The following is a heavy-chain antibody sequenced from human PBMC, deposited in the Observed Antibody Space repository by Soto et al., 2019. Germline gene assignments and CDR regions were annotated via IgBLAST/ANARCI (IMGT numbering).Heavy chain of an antibody. CDR2: ISSSSSTI. CDR1: GFTFSSYS. D-gene: IGHD3-22*01. CDR3: ARAGENYYDSSGFDY. V-gene: IGHV3-48*02. J-gene: IGHJ4*02. Sequence: PGGSLRLSCAASGFTFSSYSMNWVRQAPGKGLEWVSYISSSSSTIYYADSVKGRFTISRDNAKNSLYLQMNSLRDEDTAVYYCARAGENYYDSSGFDYWGQGTLVTVSS.